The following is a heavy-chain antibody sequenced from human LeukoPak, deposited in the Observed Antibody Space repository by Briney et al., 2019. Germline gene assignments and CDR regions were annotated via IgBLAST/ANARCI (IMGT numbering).Heavy chain of an antibody. Sequence: GASVKVSCKASGYTFTGYYMHWVRQAPGQGLEWMGIINPSGGSTSYAQKFQGRVTMTRDMSTSTVYMELSSLRSEDTAVYYCAREVPHTVTSTPYNWFDPWGQGTLVTVSS. CDR3: AREVPHTVTSTPYNWFDP. CDR2: INPSGGST. CDR1: GYTFTGYY. J-gene: IGHJ5*02. V-gene: IGHV1-46*01. D-gene: IGHD4-11*01.